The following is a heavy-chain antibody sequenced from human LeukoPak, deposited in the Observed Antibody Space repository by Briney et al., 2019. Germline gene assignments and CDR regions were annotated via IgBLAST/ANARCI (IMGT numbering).Heavy chain of an antibody. CDR3: ARDWGAAGLWDY. CDR1: GFTFSNYW. J-gene: IGHJ4*02. Sequence: PGGSLRLSCATSGFTFSNYWMSWVRQAPGKGLEWVANIKEDGSEKNYVDSVKGRFTISRDNAKNSLHLQMNSLRAEDTAIYYCARDWGAAGLWDYWGQGTLVTVSS. V-gene: IGHV3-7*05. CDR2: IKEDGSEK. D-gene: IGHD6-13*01.